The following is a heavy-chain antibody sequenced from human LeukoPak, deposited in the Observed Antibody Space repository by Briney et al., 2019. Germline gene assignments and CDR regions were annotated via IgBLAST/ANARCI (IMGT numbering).Heavy chain of an antibody. Sequence: ASVKVSCKASGYIFTGYYMHWVRQAPGQGLEWMGWINPNSGGTNYAQKFQGRVTMTRDTSISTAYMELSRLRSDDTAVYYCARVPLYKAPPVYMDVWGKGTTVTVSS. CDR3: ARVPLYKAPPVYMDV. CDR2: INPNSGGT. J-gene: IGHJ6*03. V-gene: IGHV1-2*02. CDR1: GYIFTGYY. D-gene: IGHD3-10*01.